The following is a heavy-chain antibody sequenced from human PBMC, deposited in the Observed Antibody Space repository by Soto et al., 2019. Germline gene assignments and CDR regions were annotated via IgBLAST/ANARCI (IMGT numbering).Heavy chain of an antibody. CDR3: AKFDYDFWSGQN. V-gene: IGHV3-23*01. J-gene: IGHJ3*01. CDR2: ISGSGGST. Sequence: PGGALRLSCAVSGFTFSGNAMSWVRQAPGKGLEWVSAISGSGGSTYYADSVKGRFTISRDNSKNTLYLQMNSLRAEDTAVYYCAKFDYDFWSGQNWGQGTMVTVSS. CDR1: GFTFSGNA. D-gene: IGHD3-3*01.